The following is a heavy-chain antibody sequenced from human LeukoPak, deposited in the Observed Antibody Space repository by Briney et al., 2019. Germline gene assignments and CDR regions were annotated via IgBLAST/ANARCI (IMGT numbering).Heavy chain of an antibody. J-gene: IGHJ4*02. CDR1: GFTFSSYC. CDR3: ARDLPFTMVRGVPDY. Sequence: GGSLRLSCAASGFTFSSYCMHWVRQAPGKGLEWVAVMWYDGSNKYYADSVKGRFTISRDNSKNTLYLQMNSLRAEDTAVYYCARDLPFTMVRGVPDYWGQGTLVTVSS. D-gene: IGHD3-10*01. V-gene: IGHV3-33*01. CDR2: MWYDGSNK.